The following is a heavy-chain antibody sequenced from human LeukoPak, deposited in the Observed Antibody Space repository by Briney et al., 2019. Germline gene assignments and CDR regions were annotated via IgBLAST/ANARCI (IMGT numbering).Heavy chain of an antibody. J-gene: IGHJ4*02. V-gene: IGHV4-30-2*01. D-gene: IGHD6-13*01. CDR2: IFHSGSA. CDR3: ARGTSNWYFDY. Sequence: SQTLSLTCAVSGGSISSGGYSWSWLRPPPGKGLEWIGYIFHSGSAYFNPSLKGRVTVSVDRSKNQFSLRLTSVTAADTAVYYCARGTSNWYFDYWGQGTLVTVSS. CDR1: GGSISSGGYS.